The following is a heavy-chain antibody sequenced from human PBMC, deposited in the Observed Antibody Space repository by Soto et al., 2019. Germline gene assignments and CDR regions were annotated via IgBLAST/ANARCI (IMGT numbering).Heavy chain of an antibody. V-gene: IGHV4-34*01. D-gene: IGHD3-10*01. Sequence: SETLSLTCAVYGGSFSCYDWSWIRQPPGKGLEWIGEINHSGSTNYNPSLKSRVTISVDTSKNQFSLKLSSVTAADTAVYYCARVWMVRGPNWFDPWGQGTLVTVSS. J-gene: IGHJ5*02. CDR2: INHSGST. CDR3: ARVWMVRGPNWFDP. CDR1: GGSFSCYD.